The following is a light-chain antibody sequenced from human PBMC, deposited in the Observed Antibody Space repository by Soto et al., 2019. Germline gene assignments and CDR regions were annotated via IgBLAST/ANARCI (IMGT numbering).Light chain of an antibody. Sequence: IVMTQCPLSRSLSPGDPASISCRSSQSLLASNGYNHLDWYLQKPGQSPQLLIYAASSLQSGVPSRFSGSGSGTDFNLTIISLQPDDFATHYRQQSYSTPRITVGQGTRLEIK. J-gene: IGKJ5*01. CDR3: QQSYSTPRIT. CDR2: AAS. V-gene: IGKV2-28*01. CDR1: QSLLASNGYNH.